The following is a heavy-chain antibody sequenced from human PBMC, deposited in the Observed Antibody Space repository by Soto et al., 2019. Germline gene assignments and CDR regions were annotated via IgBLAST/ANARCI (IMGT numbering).Heavy chain of an antibody. CDR1: GGSISSYY. D-gene: IGHD6-19*01. J-gene: IGHJ4*02. V-gene: IGHV4-59*01. CDR3: ARDSRGWYLDY. CDR2: IYYSGST. Sequence: SETLSLTCTVSGGSISSYYWSWIRQPPGKGLEWVGYIYYSGSTNYNPSLKSRVTISVDTSKNQFSLKLSSVTAADTAVYYCARDSRGWYLDYWGQGTLVTGSS.